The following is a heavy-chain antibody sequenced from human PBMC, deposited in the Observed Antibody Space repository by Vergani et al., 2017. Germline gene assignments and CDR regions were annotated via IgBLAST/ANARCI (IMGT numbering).Heavy chain of an antibody. V-gene: IGHV3-23*01. CDR3: AKANPRNSGYDYLYYYHAMDV. CDR1: VFTFNHYA. D-gene: IGHD5-12*01. Sequence: EVQLLESGGDLVQPGGSLRLSCAASVFTFNHYAMNWVRQAPGKGLEWVSGISGSGGSTYYAGSVKGRFTIARDSSKNTLYLQMNSLGAGDTAVYYCAKANPRNSGYDYLYYYHAMDVWGQGTTVTVSS. CDR2: ISGSGGST. J-gene: IGHJ6*02.